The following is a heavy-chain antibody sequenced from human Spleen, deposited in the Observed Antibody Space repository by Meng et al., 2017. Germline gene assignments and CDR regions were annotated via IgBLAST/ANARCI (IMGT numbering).Heavy chain of an antibody. D-gene: IGHD5-18*01. CDR3: AKANTYADS. J-gene: IGHJ5*01. CDR1: GFTFSSYW. V-gene: IGHV3-30*18. CDR2: VSYDSTKK. Sequence: VQLVESGGGLVQPGESLRLSCAASGFTFSSYWMHWVRQAPGKGLEWLALVSYDSTKKYYSDSVRGRFTISRDNSKNTLYLQMNSLRAEDTAVYYCAKANTYADSWGQGTLVTVSS.